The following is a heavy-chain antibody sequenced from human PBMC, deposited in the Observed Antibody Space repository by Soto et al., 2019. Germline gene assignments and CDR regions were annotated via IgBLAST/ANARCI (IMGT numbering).Heavy chain of an antibody. CDR3: AHRVLRTVFGLVTTTAIYFDF. V-gene: IGHV2-5*02. D-gene: IGHD3-3*01. J-gene: IGHJ4*02. CDR2: IYWDDDK. CDR1: GFALTTSGVG. Sequence: QITLNESGHTVVRPTETLTLTCRFSGFALTTSGVGVCWIRQSPGKAPEWLALIYWDDDKRNSASLQSRLTITKDTSKTQVVLTVSDLDPTDTATYYCAHRVLRTVFGLVTTTAIYFDFWGQGTPVAVSS.